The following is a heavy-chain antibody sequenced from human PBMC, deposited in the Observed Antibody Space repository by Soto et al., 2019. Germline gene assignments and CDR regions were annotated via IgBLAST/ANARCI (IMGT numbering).Heavy chain of an antibody. CDR2: INPNSGGT. CDR1: GYTFTGYY. J-gene: IGHJ6*02. CDR3: ARDKSQYSSSWYGYYYYYGMDV. V-gene: IGHV1-2*04. Sequence: ASVKVSCKASGYTFTGYYMHWVRQAPGQGLEWMGWINPNSGGTNYAQKFQGWVTMTRDTSISTAYMELSRLRSDDTAVYHCARDKSQYSSSWYGYYYYYGMDVWGQGTTVTVSS. D-gene: IGHD6-13*01.